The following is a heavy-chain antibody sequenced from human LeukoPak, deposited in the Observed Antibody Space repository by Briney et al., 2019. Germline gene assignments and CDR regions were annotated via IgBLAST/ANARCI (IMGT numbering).Heavy chain of an antibody. CDR2: ISSSSSYI. CDR1: GFTFSSYS. J-gene: IGHJ6*03. CDR3: ARDSHSYYYYMDV. V-gene: IGHV3-21*01. Sequence: GGSLRLSCAASGFTFSSYSMNWVRQAPGKGLEWVSSISSSSSYIYCADSVKGRFTISRDNAKNSLYLQMNSLRAEDTAVYYCARDSHSYYYYMDVWGKGTTVTVSS.